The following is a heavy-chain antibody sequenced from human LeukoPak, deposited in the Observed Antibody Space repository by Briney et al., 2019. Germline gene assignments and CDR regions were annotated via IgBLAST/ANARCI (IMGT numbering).Heavy chain of an antibody. V-gene: IGHV3-33*01. Sequence: GRSLRLSCAASGFTFRSYGMHAGRQAPGEGLEGVAVIWYDGSNKYYADSVKGRFTISRDNSKNTLYLQMNSLRAEDTAVYYCTRDVLWFGEYYYYYGMDVWGQGTTVTVSS. J-gene: IGHJ6*02. D-gene: IGHD3-10*01. CDR1: GFTFRSYG. CDR3: TRDVLWFGEYYYYYGMDV. CDR2: IWYDGSNK.